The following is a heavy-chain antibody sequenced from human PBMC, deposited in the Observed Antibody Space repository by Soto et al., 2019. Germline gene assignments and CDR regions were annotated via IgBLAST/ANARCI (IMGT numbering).Heavy chain of an antibody. V-gene: IGHV3-23*01. CDR3: AKILSTVTSYYYGMDA. D-gene: IGHD4-17*01. CDR1: GFSFSTYP. J-gene: IGHJ6*02. Sequence: TGGSLRLSCAASGFSFSTYPMVWVRQAPGKRLEVFSSISGSGDKTYYKDSVRGRFTISRDNSRNTVDLQMNSLRPEDTAVYYCAKILSTVTSYYYGMDAWGQGTTVTVSS. CDR2: ISGSGDKT.